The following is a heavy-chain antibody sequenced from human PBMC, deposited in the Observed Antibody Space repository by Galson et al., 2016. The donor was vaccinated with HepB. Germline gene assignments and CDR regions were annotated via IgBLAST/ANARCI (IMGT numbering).Heavy chain of an antibody. J-gene: IGHJ4*02. CDR3: ATRRLGDFEWVLV. V-gene: IGHV5-10-1*01. Sequence: QSGAEVKKPGESLRISCQGFGFNFNSYWISWVRQRPGKGLEWMGRIDPSDSYTSDRPSIEGHVTISVDKSISTVYLQWSSLKASDTAMYYCATRRLGDFEWVLVWGQGTLVTVSA. D-gene: IGHD3-9*01. CDR1: GFNFNSYW. CDR2: IDPSDSYT.